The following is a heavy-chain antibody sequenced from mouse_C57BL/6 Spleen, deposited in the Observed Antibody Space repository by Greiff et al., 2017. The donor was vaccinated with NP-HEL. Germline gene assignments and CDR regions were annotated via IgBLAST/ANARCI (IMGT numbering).Heavy chain of an antibody. D-gene: IGHD3-2*02. CDR3: ALDSSEPGFAY. V-gene: IGHV1-69*01. CDR1: GYTFTSYW. Sequence: QVQLQQPGAELVMPGASVKLSCKASGYTFTSYWMHWVKQRPGQGLEWIGEIDPSDSYTNYNQKFKGKSTLTVDKSSSTAYMQLSSLTSEDSAVYYCALDSSEPGFAYWGQGTLVTVSA. CDR2: IDPSDSYT. J-gene: IGHJ3*01.